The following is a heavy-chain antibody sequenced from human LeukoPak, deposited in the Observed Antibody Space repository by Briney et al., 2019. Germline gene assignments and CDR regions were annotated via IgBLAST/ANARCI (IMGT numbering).Heavy chain of an antibody. D-gene: IGHD3-22*01. CDR2: IYYSVST. CDR3: ARGPYYYDSSGSQYYFDY. J-gene: IGHJ4*02. V-gene: IGHV4-59*01. Sequence: SETLSLTCTVSGGSISSYYWSWIRQPPGKGLEWIGYIYYSVSTNYNPSPKSRVTISLDTSKNQFSLKLSSVTAADTAVYYCARGPYYYDSSGSQYYFDYWGQGTLVTVSS. CDR1: GGSISSYY.